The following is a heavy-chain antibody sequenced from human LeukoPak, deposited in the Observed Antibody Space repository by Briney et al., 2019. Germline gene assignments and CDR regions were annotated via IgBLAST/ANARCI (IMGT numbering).Heavy chain of an antibody. Sequence: PGGSLRLSCAASGFTFSSYAMHWVRQATGKGLECVAVISYDGSNKYYADSVKGRFTISRDNSRNTLHLQMNSLRAEDTAVYSCAKASLRYFDWFSDYWGQGTLVTVSS. D-gene: IGHD3-9*01. CDR1: GFTFSSYA. CDR3: AKASLRYFDWFSDY. V-gene: IGHV3-30*18. CDR2: ISYDGSNK. J-gene: IGHJ4*02.